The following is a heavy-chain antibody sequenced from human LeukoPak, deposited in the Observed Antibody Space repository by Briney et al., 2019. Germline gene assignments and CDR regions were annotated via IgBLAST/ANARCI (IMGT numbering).Heavy chain of an antibody. CDR3: ARGSSDDTAMTTPFAY. CDR2: ITPIYDTA. V-gene: IGHV1-69*06. J-gene: IGHJ4*02. D-gene: IGHD5-18*01. CDR1: GGTFTNYA. Sequence: ASVKVSCKASGGTFTNYAINWVRQAPGQGVEWMGDITPIYDTANNQQKSQGRVTITADTSKNTAYMALSRLTSEDTATYYCARGSSDDTAMTTPFAYWGQGTLVVVSS.